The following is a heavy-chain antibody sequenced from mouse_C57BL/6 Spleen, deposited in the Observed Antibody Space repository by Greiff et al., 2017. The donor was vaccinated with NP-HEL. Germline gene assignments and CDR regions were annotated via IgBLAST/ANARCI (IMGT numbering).Heavy chain of an antibody. J-gene: IGHJ2*01. CDR3: TSPLLLRPPRSYFDY. CDR2: IDPEDGDT. V-gene: IGHV14-1*01. Sequence: EVQLQQSGAELVRPGASVKLSCTASGFNIKDYYMHWVKQRPEQGLEWIGRIDPEDGDTEYAPKFQGKATMTADTSSNTAYLQLSSLTSEDTAFYYCTSPLLLRPPRSYFDYWGQGTTLTVSS. CDR1: GFNIKDYY. D-gene: IGHD1-1*01.